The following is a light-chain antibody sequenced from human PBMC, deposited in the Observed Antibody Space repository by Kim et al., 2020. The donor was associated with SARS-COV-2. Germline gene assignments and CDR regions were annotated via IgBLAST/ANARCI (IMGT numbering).Light chain of an antibody. J-gene: IGLJ1*01. CDR3: QAWDSSTAAYV. V-gene: IGLV3-1*01. CDR1: KLGDKY. Sequence: PGQTASITCSGDKLGDKYACWYQQKPGQSPVLVIYQDSKRPSGIPERFSGSNSGNTATLTISGTQAMDEADYYCQAWDSSTAAYVFGTGTKVTVL. CDR2: QDS.